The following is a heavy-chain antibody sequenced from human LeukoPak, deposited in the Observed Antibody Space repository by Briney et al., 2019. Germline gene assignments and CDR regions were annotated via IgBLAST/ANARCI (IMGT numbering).Heavy chain of an antibody. Sequence: SVKVSCKASGGTFSSYVISWVRQAPGQGLEWMGRIIPIFNTANYAQKSQGRVTITTDESMSTAYMELSSLRSADTAVYYCARSGRSGDSMDAFDIWGQGTMVTVSS. D-gene: IGHD3-16*01. CDR2: IIPIFNTA. CDR3: ARSGRSGDSMDAFDI. CDR1: GGTFSSYV. J-gene: IGHJ3*02. V-gene: IGHV1-69*05.